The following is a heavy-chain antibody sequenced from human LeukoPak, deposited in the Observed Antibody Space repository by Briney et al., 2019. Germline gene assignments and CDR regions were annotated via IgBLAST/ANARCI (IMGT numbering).Heavy chain of an antibody. CDR1: GFTFSTFA. CDR2: IRYDGNER. V-gene: IGHV3-30*02. CDR3: AAHHSSGYWNHFDP. J-gene: IGHJ5*02. D-gene: IGHD3-22*01. Sequence: PGGSLRLSCSASGFTFSTFAMTWVRQAPGKGLEWVAFIRYDGNERYYADSVKGRLTISRDNSKNTVYLQMNSLRLEDTAMYYCAAHHSSGYWNHFDPWGQGTLVTVSS.